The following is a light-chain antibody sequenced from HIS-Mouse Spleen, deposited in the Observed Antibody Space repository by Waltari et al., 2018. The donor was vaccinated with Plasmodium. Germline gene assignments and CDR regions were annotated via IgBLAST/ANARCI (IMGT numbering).Light chain of an antibody. J-gene: IGLJ2*01. V-gene: IGLV1-44*01. CDR2: SNN. CDR3: AACDDSLNGVV. CDR1: ISSIGSNT. Sequence: QSVLTQPPSASGTPGQRVTISCSGSISSIGSNTVNWYQQLPGTSPKLLIYSNNQRPSGVPDRFSGSKSGTSASLAISGLQSEDEADYYCAACDDSLNGVVFAGGTKLTVL.